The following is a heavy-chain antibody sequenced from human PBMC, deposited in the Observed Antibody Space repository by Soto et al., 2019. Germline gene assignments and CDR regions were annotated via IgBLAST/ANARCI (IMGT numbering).Heavy chain of an antibody. V-gene: IGHV3-74*01. Sequence: RGSLRLSYAASGFTFSSYWMHWVRQAPGKGVVWVSRINSDGSSTSYADYVKGRFTISRDNAKNTLYLQMNSLRAEDTAVYYCASGYGTGSDWGQGTLVTVSS. D-gene: IGHD5-18*01. J-gene: IGHJ4*02. CDR2: INSDGSST. CDR1: GFTFSSYW. CDR3: ASGYGTGSD.